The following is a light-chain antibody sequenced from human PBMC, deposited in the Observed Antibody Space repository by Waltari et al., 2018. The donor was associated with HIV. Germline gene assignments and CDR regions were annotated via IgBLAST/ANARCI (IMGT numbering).Light chain of an antibody. V-gene: IGLV6-57*01. CDR2: ANN. J-gene: IGLJ1*01. CDR3: QSHDNKIFYV. CDR1: SGNLARSS. Sequence: NFILTQPHSVSESPGTTVTISCTRSSGNLARSSVQRSQQPPGSSPTTVIYANNQRPSGVPDRFSGSIDSSSNSASLTISGLRTEVEADYYCQSHDNKIFYVFGGGTYVTVL.